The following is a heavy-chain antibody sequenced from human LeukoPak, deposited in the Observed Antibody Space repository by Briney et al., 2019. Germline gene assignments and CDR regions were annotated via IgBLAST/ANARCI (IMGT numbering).Heavy chain of an antibody. D-gene: IGHD6-13*01. J-gene: IGHJ3*02. CDR3: ARAGVLEQLLVRGHAFDI. V-gene: IGHV4-34*01. CDR1: GGSFSGYY. Sequence: SETLSLTCAVYGGSFSGYYWSWIRQPPGKGLEWIGEINHSGSTNYNPSLKSRVTISVDTSKNQFSLKLSSVTAADTAVYYCARAGVLEQLLVRGHAFDIWGQGTMVTVSS. CDR2: INHSGST.